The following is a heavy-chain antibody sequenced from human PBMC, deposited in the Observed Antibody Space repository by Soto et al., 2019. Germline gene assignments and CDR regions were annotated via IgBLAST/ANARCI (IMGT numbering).Heavy chain of an antibody. CDR2: IYWNDDK. V-gene: IGHV2-5*01. CDR3: AHRPPYSSSSGYYYYYGMDV. D-gene: IGHD6-6*01. J-gene: IGHJ6*02. Sequence: SGPTLVKPTQTLTLTCTFSGFSLSTSGVGVGWIRQPPGKALEWLALIYWNDDKRYSPSLKSRLTITKDTSKNQVVLTMTNMDPVDTATYYCAHRPPYSSSSGYYYYYGMDVWGQGTTVTVSS. CDR1: GFSLSTSGVG.